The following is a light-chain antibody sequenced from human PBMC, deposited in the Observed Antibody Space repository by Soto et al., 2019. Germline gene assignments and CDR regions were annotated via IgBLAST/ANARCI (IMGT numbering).Light chain of an antibody. CDR3: QQSYSIPYT. Sequence: DIQMTQSPSSLSASVGDRVSITCRANQTIRKFLQWYQQKPGKVPKFLIYAASSLVDGVPSRFSGSGSAADFTLTISSLQPEDFATYYCQQSYSIPYTFGQGTKLDIK. J-gene: IGKJ2*01. CDR2: AAS. CDR1: QTIRKF. V-gene: IGKV1-39*01.